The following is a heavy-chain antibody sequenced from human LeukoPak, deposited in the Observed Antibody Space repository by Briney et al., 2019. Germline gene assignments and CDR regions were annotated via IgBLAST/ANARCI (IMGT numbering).Heavy chain of an antibody. CDR1: GDSVSSNSAA. D-gene: IGHD6-13*01. CDR3: ASVSVAAAGTPVAFDI. J-gene: IGHJ3*02. Sequence: SQTLSLTCAISGDSVSSNSAAWNWIRQSPSRGLEWLGRTYYRSKWYNDYAVSVKSRITVNPDTSKNQFSLQLNSVTPEDTAVYYCASVSVAAAGTPVAFDIWGQGTMVTVSS. CDR2: TYYRSKWYN. V-gene: IGHV6-1*01.